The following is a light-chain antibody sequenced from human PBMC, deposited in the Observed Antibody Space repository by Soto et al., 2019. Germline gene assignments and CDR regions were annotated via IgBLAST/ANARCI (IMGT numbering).Light chain of an antibody. CDR2: DPS. CDR1: QSVSSY. Sequence: EIVLTQSPATLSLSPGERVTLACRASQSVSSYLAWYQQKPCQAPRRRIYDPSNRATGIPARFSGSGSGTDFTLTISSLEPEDFAVYYCQQRSNWSTFGQGTRLEIK. J-gene: IGKJ5*01. CDR3: QQRSNWST. V-gene: IGKV3-11*01.